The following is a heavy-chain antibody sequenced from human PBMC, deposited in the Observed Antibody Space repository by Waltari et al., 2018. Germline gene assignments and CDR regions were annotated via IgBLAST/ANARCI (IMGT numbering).Heavy chain of an antibody. CDR2: ISPIFGTA. CDR3: ARDGGYRFHWWFDP. V-gene: IGHV1-69*01. J-gene: IGHJ5*02. D-gene: IGHD5-18*01. Sequence: QVQLVQSGAEVKKPGSSVKVSCKASGGTFSSYAISWVQQAPGQGLEWMGGISPIFGTANYAPKFQGRVTITADESTSTAYMELSSLRSEDTAVYYCARDGGYRFHWWFDPWGQGTLVTVSS. CDR1: GGTFSSYA.